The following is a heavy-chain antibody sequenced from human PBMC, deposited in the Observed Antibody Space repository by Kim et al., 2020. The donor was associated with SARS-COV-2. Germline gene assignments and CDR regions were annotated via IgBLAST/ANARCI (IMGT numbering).Heavy chain of an antibody. J-gene: IGHJ4*02. CDR3: ARHSEQYFDF. D-gene: IGHD2-21*01. Sequence: EAYYVASVKGRFTFSRDNAKNSLYLQRNSLRVEDTAVYYCARHSEQYFDFWGQGTLVTVAS. V-gene: IGHV3-7*03. CDR2: EA.